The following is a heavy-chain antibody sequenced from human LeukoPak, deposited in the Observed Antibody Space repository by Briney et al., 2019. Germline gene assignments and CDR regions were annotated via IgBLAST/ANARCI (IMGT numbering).Heavy chain of an antibody. D-gene: IGHD1-14*01. Sequence: ASVKVSCKASGYTFSGYYMHWVRQAPGQGLEWMGWINPNSGSTNYAQKFQGRVTMTRDTSISTAYMELSRLRSDDTAVYYCARIPDSHLDYWGQGTLVTVSS. CDR3: ARIPDSHLDY. CDR1: GYTFSGYY. J-gene: IGHJ4*02. CDR2: INPNSGST. V-gene: IGHV1-2*02.